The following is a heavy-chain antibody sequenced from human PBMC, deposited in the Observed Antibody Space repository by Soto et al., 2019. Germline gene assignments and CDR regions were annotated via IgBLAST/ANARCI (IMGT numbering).Heavy chain of an antibody. Sequence: GGSLRLSCAASGVTFSNYGMNWARQSPGKGLEWVSSISGGGEYVGYADSLKGRLTISRDNAKKSLYLQLNSLTADDTAVYYCATDGAAGAAMGVWGQGTTVTVSS. J-gene: IGHJ6*02. CDR2: ISGGGEYV. V-gene: IGHV3-21*01. D-gene: IGHD6-13*01. CDR1: GVTFSNYG. CDR3: ATDGAAGAAMGV.